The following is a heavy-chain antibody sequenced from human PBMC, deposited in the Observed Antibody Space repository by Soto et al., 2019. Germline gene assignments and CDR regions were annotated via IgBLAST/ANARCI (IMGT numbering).Heavy chain of an antibody. CDR1: GLTFSTYP. V-gene: IGHV3-23*01. CDR2: IHGSGETT. CDR3: AKRQSGSYYAAFDV. D-gene: IGHD1-26*01. Sequence: EVQPLESGGGLVQPGGSLRLSCAASGLTFSTYPMAWVRQAPGKGLEWVSTIHGSGETTYYADSVKGRFTISRDNSNNTLYLQMDSLRAEDTAEYYCAKRQSGSYYAAFDVWGQGTRVTVSS. J-gene: IGHJ3*01.